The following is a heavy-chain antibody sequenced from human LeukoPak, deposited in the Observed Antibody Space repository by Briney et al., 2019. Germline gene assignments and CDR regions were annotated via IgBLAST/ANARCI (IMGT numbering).Heavy chain of an antibody. CDR3: ARQRYCTNGVCSNWFDP. V-gene: IGHV4-59*01. CDR2: IYYSGST. D-gene: IGHD2-8*01. J-gene: IGHJ5*02. CDR1: GGSISSYY. Sequence: SETLSLTCTVSGGSISSYYWSWIRRPPGKGLEWIGYIYYSGSTNYNPSLKSRVTISVDTSKNQFSLKLSSVTAADTAVYYCARQRYCTNGVCSNWFDPWGQGTLVTVSS.